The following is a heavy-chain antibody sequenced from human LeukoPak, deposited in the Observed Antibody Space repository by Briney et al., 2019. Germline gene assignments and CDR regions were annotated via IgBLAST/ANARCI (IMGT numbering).Heavy chain of an antibody. J-gene: IGHJ6*03. CDR2: ISSSSSYI. CDR3: ARAISYSYYYYYYMDV. Sequence: GGSLRLSCAASGFTFSSYSMNWVRQAPGKGLEWVSSISSSSSYIYYADSVKGRFTISRDNAKNSLYLQMNSLRAEYTALYYCARAISYSYYYYYYMDVWGKGTTVTVSS. CDR1: GFTFSSYS. D-gene: IGHD2-15*01. V-gene: IGHV3-21*04.